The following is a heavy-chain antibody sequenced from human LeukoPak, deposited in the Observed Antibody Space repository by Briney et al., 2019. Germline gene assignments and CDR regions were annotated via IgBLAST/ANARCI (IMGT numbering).Heavy chain of an antibody. CDR1: GGTFSSYA. D-gene: IGHD3-9*01. J-gene: IGHJ4*02. Sequence: SVKVSCKASGGTFSSYAISWVRQAPGQGLEWMGGIIPIFGTANYAQKFQGRVTITADKSTSTAYMELSSLRSGDTAVYYCARAKVTYYDILTGYSFDYWGQGTLVTVSS. V-gene: IGHV1-69*06. CDR2: IIPIFGTA. CDR3: ARAKVTYYDILTGYSFDY.